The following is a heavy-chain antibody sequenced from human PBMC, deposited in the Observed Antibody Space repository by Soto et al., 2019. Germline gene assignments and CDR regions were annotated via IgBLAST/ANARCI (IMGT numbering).Heavy chain of an antibody. V-gene: IGHV4-4*02. D-gene: IGHD3-10*01. CDR1: GASISSGW. CDR2: TLYSGRT. Sequence: QVQLQESGPGLVKPSATLSLTCAVSGASISSGWWTWVRPPPGKGLEWIGATLYSGRTNYNSSLNSRVTISIDKSKKQFSLNLSSVTAADTAVYYCSSRVTDAPTWGQGTLVTVSS. CDR3: SSRVTDAPT. J-gene: IGHJ5*02.